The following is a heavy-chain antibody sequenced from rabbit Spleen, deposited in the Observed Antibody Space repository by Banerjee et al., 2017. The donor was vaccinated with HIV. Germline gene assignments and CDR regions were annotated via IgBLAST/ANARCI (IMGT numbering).Heavy chain of an antibody. CDR1: GFSFSDRDV. CDR3: VRDTWAFNL. J-gene: IGHJ4*01. CDR2: IDPVFGST. V-gene: IGHV1S47*01. Sequence: QEQLVESGGGLVKPEGSLTLTCKASGFSFSDRDVMCWVRQAPGKGLEWIGYIDPVFGSTYYASWVNGRFSISRENTQNTVSLQMNSLTAADTATYFCVRDTWAFNLWGPGTLVTVS. D-gene: IGHD3-1*01.